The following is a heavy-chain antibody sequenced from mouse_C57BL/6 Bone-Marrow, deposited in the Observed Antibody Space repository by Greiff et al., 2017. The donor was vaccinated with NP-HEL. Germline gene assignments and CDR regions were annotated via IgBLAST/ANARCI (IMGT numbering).Heavy chain of an antibody. D-gene: IGHD1-1*01. CDR3: TGGYGSSYPFAY. CDR2: IRLKSDNYAT. J-gene: IGHJ3*01. CDR1: GFTFSNYW. V-gene: IGHV6-3*01. Sequence: LQQSGGGLVQPGGSMKLSCVASGFTFSNYWMNWVRQSPEKGLEWVAQIRLKSDNYATHYAESVKGRFTISRDDSKSSVYLQMNNLRAEDTGIYYCTGGYGSSYPFAYWGQGTLVTVSA.